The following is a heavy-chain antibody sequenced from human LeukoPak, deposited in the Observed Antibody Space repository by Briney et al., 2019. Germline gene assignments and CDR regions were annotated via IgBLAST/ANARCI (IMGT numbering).Heavy chain of an antibody. CDR2: IYSGGST. D-gene: IGHD2-21*01. CDR3: ARELYCGGDCYPYYFDY. Sequence: PGGSLRLSCAASGFTVSSNCMSWVRQAPGKGLEWVSVIYSGGSTYYADSVKGRFTISRDNSKNTLYLQMNSLRAEDTAVYYCARELYCGGDCYPYYFDYWGQGTLVTVSS. J-gene: IGHJ4*02. V-gene: IGHV3-53*01. CDR1: GFTVSSNC.